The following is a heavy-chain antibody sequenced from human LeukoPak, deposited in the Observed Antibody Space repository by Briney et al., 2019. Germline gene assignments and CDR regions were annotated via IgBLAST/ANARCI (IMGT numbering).Heavy chain of an antibody. CDR1: GFTFSSYG. D-gene: IGHD6-19*01. V-gene: IGHV3-23*01. J-gene: IGHJ4*02. CDR2: ISGGGGGT. Sequence: GGSRRLSCEASGFTFSSYGMSWVRQAPGKGLEWVSAISGGGGGTYYADSVKGRFTISRDNSKNTLYLQMNSLRAEDAAVYFCAKRVAHSSGAYWDYWGQGILVTVSS. CDR3: AKRVAHSSGAYWDY.